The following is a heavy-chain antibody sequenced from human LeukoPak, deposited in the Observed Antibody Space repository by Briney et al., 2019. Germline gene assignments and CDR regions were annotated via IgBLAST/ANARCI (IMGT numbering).Heavy chain of an antibody. CDR1: GGSISSYY. D-gene: IGHD6-13*01. CDR2: IYYSGST. V-gene: IGHV4-59*01. CDR3: ARDVTAAFDY. Sequence: SETLSLTCTVSGGSISSYYWSWIRQPPGKGLEWIGYIYYSGSTYYNPALKSRVTISVHTSKNQFSLKLSSVTAADTAVYYCARDVTAAFDYWGQGTLVTVSS. J-gene: IGHJ4*02.